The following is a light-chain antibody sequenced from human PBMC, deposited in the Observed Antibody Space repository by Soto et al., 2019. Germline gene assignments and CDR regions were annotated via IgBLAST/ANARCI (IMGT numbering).Light chain of an antibody. Sequence: QSALTQPASVSGSPGQSIAISCTGTSGDVGGYNYVSWYQQHPGKAPKLIIYDVTNRPSGVSNRFSGSESGNTASLTISGLQAEDEADYYCSSYTSSSTYVFGTGTKVTVL. CDR3: SSYTSSSTYV. J-gene: IGLJ1*01. CDR1: SGDVGGYNY. CDR2: DVT. V-gene: IGLV2-14*01.